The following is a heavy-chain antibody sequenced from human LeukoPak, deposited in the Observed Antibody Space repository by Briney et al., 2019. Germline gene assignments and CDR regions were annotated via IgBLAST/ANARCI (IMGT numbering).Heavy chain of an antibody. Sequence: SVKVSCKASGYTFTGYYMHWVRQAPGQGIEWIGWINPNSGGTNYAQKFQGRVTMTRDTSISTAYMELSRLRSDDTAVYYCAILEWELLQETGGDWGQGTLVTVSS. D-gene: IGHD1-26*01. CDR2: INPNSGGT. J-gene: IGHJ4*02. CDR3: AILEWELLQETGGD. V-gene: IGHV1-2*02. CDR1: GYTFTGYY.